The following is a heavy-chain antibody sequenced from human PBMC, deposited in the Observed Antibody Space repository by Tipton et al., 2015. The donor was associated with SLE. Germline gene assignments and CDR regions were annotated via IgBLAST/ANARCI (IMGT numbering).Heavy chain of an antibody. CDR1: GGSISSNSYY. CDR3: ARQRGRWLLDAFDI. CDR2: IYYSGNT. V-gene: IGHV4-39*01. Sequence: TLSLTCTVSGGSISSNSYYWGWIRQPPGKGPEWIGSIYYSGNTYYNPSLKSRVTISVDTSKNQFSLKLSSVTAADTAVYYCARQRGRWLLDAFDIWGQGTMVTVSS. J-gene: IGHJ3*02. D-gene: IGHD6-19*01.